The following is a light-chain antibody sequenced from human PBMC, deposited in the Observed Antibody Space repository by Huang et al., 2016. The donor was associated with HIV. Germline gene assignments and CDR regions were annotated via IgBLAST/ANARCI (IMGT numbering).Light chain of an antibody. CDR1: QSVYSSSTSKDY. CDR2: WAA. V-gene: IGKV4-1*01. J-gene: IGKJ1*01. CDR3: QQYYSSPQT. Sequence: DIIMTQSPDSLAVSLGERATLNCRSSQSVYSSSTSKDYMAWFQQKPGKPPRLLLFWAATREAGVPDRFTGSGSGTHFTLTSASLEAEDAAIYYCQQYYSSPQTFGQGTRVEVK.